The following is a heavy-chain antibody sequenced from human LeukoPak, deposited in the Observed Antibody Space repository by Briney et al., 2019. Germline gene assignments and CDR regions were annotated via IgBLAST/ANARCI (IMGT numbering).Heavy chain of an antibody. CDR2: ISDSSTVV. D-gene: IGHD2-21*01. J-gene: IGHJ4*02. V-gene: IGHV3-11*01. Sequence: GGSLRLSCAASGFAFSATYMSRIRQAPGKGLEWISYISDSSTVVYYTDSVKGRFAISRDNANNSLFLQLNSLRAEDTAVYYCAKEIDDYVDYWGQGTLVTVSS. CDR3: AKEIDDYVDY. CDR1: GFAFSATY.